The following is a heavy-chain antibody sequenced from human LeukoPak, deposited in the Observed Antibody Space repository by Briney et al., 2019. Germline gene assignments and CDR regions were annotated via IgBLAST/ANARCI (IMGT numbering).Heavy chain of an antibody. J-gene: IGHJ5*02. CDR2: INHSGST. CDR1: GGSFSGYY. D-gene: IGHD3-22*01. CDR3: ARGGYYYDSSTNWFDP. Sequence: SETLSLTCAVYGGSFSGYYWSWIRQPPGKGLEWIGEINHSGSTNYNPSLKSRVTISVDTSKNQFSLKLSSVTAADTAVYYCARGGYYYDSSTNWFDPWGQGALVTVSS. V-gene: IGHV4-34*01.